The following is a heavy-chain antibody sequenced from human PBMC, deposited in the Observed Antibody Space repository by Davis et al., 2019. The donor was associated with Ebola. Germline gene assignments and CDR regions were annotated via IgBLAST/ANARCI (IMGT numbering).Heavy chain of an antibody. J-gene: IGHJ6*04. V-gene: IGHV3-48*02. Sequence: PGGSLRLSCAASGFTFSSYSMNWVRQAPGKGLAWVSYISSSSSTIYYADSVKGRFTISRDNAKNSLYLQMNSLRDEDTAVYYCARGKITRVYYYYYGMDVWGKGTTVTVSS. CDR3: ARGKITRVYYYYYGMDV. D-gene: IGHD7-27*01. CDR2: ISSSSSTI. CDR1: GFTFSSYS.